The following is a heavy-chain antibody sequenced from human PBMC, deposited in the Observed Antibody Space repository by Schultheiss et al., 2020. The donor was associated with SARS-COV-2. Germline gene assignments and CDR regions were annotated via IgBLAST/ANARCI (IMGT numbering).Heavy chain of an antibody. D-gene: IGHD5-24*01. CDR1: GFTFSSYG. V-gene: IGHV3-33*01. Sequence: GESLKISCAASGFTFSSYGMHWVRQAPGKGLEWVAVIWYDGSNRYYADSVKGRFIISRDNSKNTLYLQMNSLRAEDTAVYYCARVDVEMATIGYGMDVWGQGTTVTVSS. J-gene: IGHJ6*02. CDR2: IWYDGSNR. CDR3: ARVDVEMATIGYGMDV.